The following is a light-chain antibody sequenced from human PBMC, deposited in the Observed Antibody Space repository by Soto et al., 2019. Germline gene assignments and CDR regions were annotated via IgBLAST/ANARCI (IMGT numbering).Light chain of an antibody. CDR1: QSVGNN. J-gene: IGKJ5*01. Sequence: EIMMTQSPATLSVSPGERATLSCWASQSVGNNLAWYQQKPGQPPRLLIYYASTRATGIPLRFSGSGSGTEFTLTISSLQSEDFALYYCQQYNDWPPITFGQGHDWRLN. CDR3: QQYNDWPPIT. CDR2: YAS. V-gene: IGKV3-15*01.